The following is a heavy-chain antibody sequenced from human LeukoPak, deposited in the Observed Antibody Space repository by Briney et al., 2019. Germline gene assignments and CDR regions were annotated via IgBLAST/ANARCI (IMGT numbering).Heavy chain of an antibody. J-gene: IGHJ4*02. D-gene: IGHD4-17*01. V-gene: IGHV4-4*07. CDR2: IYTSGST. Sequence: NPSETLSLTCSVSGGSISGYYWSWIRQPAGKGLEWIGRIYTSGSTNYNPSLKSRHTMSVDTSKNQFSLKLSSVTAADTAVYYCARNSHYGDYVDYWGQGTLVTVSS. CDR3: ARNSHYGDYVDY. CDR1: GGSISGYY.